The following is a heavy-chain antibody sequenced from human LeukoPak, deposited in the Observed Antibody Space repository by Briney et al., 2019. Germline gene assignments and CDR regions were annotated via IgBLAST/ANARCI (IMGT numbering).Heavy chain of an antibody. V-gene: IGHV4-59*01. CDR3: ARDISALLGFAFDI. CDR1: GGSISNYY. CDR2: IYSSGNT. D-gene: IGHD2-21*01. J-gene: IGHJ3*02. Sequence: SETLSLTCPVSGGSISNYYWSWIRQPPGKGLEWIGFIYSSGNTNYNPSLKSRVTISVDPSKNQFSLKLSSVTAADTAVYYCARDISALLGFAFDIWGQGTMVTVSS.